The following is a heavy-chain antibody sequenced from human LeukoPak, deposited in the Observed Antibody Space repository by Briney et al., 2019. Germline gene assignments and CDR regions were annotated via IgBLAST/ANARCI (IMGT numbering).Heavy chain of an antibody. J-gene: IGHJ4*02. D-gene: IGHD4-23*01. CDR3: ARWHIFDY. V-gene: IGHV3-7*01. Sequence: GGSLRLSCAASGFTFSSYWMNWARQAPGKGLEWVASINHNGNVNYYVDSVKGRFTISRDNAKNSLYLQMSNLRAEDTAVYYCARWHIFDYWGQGTLVTVSS. CDR1: GFTFSSYW. CDR2: INHNGNVN.